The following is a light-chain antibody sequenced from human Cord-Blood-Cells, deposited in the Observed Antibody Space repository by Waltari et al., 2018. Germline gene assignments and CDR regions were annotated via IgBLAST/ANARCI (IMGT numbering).Light chain of an antibody. V-gene: IGLV2-14*03. CDR1: SSDAGGYNY. CDR3: SSYTSSSTSWV. CDR2: DVS. J-gene: IGLJ3*02. Sequence: QSALTQPASVSGSPGQSITISCSGTSSDAGGYNYVSWYQQHPGKAPKLMMYDVSNRPSGVSNRFSGSKSGNTASLTISGLQAEDEADYYCSSYTSSSTSWVFGGGTELTVL.